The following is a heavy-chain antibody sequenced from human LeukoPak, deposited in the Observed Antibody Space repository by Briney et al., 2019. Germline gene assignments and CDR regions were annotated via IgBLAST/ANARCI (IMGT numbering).Heavy chain of an antibody. V-gene: IGHV4-61*01. D-gene: IGHD5-12*01. CDR2: IYYSGST. J-gene: IGHJ4*02. CDR3: ARGVDIVGWDY. Sequence: SETLSLTCTVSGGSVSSGSYYWSWIRQPPGKGLEWIGYIYYSGSTNYNPSLKSRVTISVDTSKNQFSLKLSSVTAADTAVYYCARGVDIVGWDYWGQGTLVTVSS. CDR1: GGSVSSGSYY.